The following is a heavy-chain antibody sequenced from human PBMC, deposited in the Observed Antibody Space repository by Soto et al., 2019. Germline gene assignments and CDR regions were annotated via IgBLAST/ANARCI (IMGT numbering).Heavy chain of an antibody. CDR2: INAGNGNT. J-gene: IGHJ4*02. V-gene: IGHV1-3*01. CDR1: GYTFTSYA. Sequence: ASVKVSCKASGYTFTSYAMHWVRQAPGQRLEWMGWINAGNGNTKYSQKFQGRVTITRDTSASTAYMELSSLRSEDTAVYYCARAGSMVRGLDYWGQGTLVTVS. CDR3: ARAGSMVRGLDY. D-gene: IGHD3-10*01.